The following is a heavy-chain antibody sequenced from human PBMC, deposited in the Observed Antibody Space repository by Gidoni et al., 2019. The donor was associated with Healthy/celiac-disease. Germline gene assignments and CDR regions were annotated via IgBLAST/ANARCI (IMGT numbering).Heavy chain of an antibody. Sequence: EVQLVESGGGLIQPGGSLRLSCAASGFTVSSNYMSWVRQAPGKGLEWVSVIYSGGSTYYADSVKGRFTISRDNSKNTLYLQMNSLRAEDTAVYYCAREIVYYDRRGRTFDIWGQGTMVTVSS. V-gene: IGHV3-53*01. J-gene: IGHJ3*02. CDR2: IYSGGST. CDR3: AREIVYYDRRGRTFDI. D-gene: IGHD3-22*01. CDR1: GFTVSSNY.